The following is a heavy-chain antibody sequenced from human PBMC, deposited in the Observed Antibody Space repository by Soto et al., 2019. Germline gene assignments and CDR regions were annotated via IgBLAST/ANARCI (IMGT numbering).Heavy chain of an antibody. CDR2: ISTTSFTI. V-gene: IGHV3-48*02. CDR3: ARDRCYDGTCYSASDS. Sequence: GGSLRLSCAASGFRFSTYNMDWVRQAPGKGPEWIAHISTTSFTIYYADSVKGRFTISRDNDRNSLYLEMNSLRDEDTAVYYCARDRCYDGTCYSASDSWGQGTLVTVSS. J-gene: IGHJ5*01. CDR1: GFRFSTYN. D-gene: IGHD2-15*01.